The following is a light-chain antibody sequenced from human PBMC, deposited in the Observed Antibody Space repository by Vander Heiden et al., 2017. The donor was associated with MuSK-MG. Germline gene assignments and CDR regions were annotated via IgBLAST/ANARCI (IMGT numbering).Light chain of an antibody. CDR2: GAS. CDR1: QSVSSN. Sequence: EIVMTQSPVTLSVSPGERATLSCRASQSVSSNLAWYQQKPGQAPRLLISGASTRATGTPARFSGSGSGTQFTLTITSLQSEDFAVYYCQQDNDWPRTFGQGTKVEIK. J-gene: IGKJ1*01. CDR3: QQDNDWPRT. V-gene: IGKV3-15*01.